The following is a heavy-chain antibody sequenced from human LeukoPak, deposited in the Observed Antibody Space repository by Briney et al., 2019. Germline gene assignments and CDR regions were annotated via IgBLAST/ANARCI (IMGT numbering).Heavy chain of an antibody. Sequence: GGSLRLSCAASGFTFSSYAMHWVRQAPGKGLEWVAFIRHDESDKFYAGSVKGRFTISRDNSKNTLYLQMNSLKAEDSAVYYCATITLATTDPFDYWGQGTLVTLSS. V-gene: IGHV3-30*04. J-gene: IGHJ4*02. CDR2: IRHDESDK. CDR3: ATITLATTDPFDY. CDR1: GFTFSSYA. D-gene: IGHD1-1*01.